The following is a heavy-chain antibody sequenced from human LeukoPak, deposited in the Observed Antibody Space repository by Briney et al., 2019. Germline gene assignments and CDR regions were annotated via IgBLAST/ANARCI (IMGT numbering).Heavy chain of an antibody. J-gene: IGHJ4*02. CDR1: VYTLTGYY. CDR2: INPNSGAT. D-gene: IGHD5-12*01. CDR3: ARVGYNGYVLEF. Sequence: GASVKVSCKASVYTLTGYYLHWVRQAPGQGLEWMGWINPNSGATNFAQKFQGRVTMTRDTPINTAYMELSRLRSDDTAVYFCARVGYNGYVLEFWGQGTLVTVSS. V-gene: IGHV1-2*02.